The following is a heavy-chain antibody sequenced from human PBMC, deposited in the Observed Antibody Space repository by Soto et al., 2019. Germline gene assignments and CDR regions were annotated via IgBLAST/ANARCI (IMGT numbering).Heavy chain of an antibody. Sequence: SLRLSCAASGFTSLSYAMSSVRQAARKGLEWVSAISGSGGSTYYTDSVKGRFTISRDNSKNTLYLQMNSLRAEDTAVYYCAKDLPTAYSSSWYVYWGQGTLVTFSS. D-gene: IGHD6-13*01. V-gene: IGHV3-23*01. CDR1: GFTSLSYA. J-gene: IGHJ4*02. CDR3: AKDLPTAYSSSWYVY. CDR2: ISGSGGST.